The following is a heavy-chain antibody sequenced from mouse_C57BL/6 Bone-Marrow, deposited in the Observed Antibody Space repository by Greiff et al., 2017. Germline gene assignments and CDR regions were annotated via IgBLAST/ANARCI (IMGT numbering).Heavy chain of an antibody. CDR3: ARTYYSDYWYFDV. J-gene: IGHJ1*03. D-gene: IGHD2-12*01. CDR2: IYPGSGST. V-gene: IGHV1-55*01. Sequence: QVQLQQPGAELVKPGASVKMSCKASGYTFTSYWITWVKQRPGQGLEWIGDIYPGSGSTNYNEKFKSKATMTVDPSSSTAYMQLSSLTSDDSAVYYCARTYYSDYWYFDVWGKGTTVTVSS. CDR1: GYTFTSYW.